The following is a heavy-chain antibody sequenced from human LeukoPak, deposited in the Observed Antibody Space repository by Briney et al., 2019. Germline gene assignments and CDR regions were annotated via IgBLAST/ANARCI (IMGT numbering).Heavy chain of an antibody. Sequence: GTSLRPSCAASGFTFSSYGMHWVRQSPGKGLEWVALITYDGYYKYYSDSVKGRFTISSDTSKNTLYLQMNSLRAEDTAVYYCARDLSPVVRASPMGYWGQGTLVTVSS. J-gene: IGHJ4*02. V-gene: IGHV3-30*03. CDR2: ITYDGYYK. D-gene: IGHD3-10*01. CDR1: GFTFSSYG. CDR3: ARDLSPVVRASPMGY.